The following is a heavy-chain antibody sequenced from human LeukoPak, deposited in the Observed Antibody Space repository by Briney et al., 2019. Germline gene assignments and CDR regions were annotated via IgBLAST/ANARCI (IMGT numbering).Heavy chain of an antibody. V-gene: IGHV4-59*01. CDR2: IYYSGST. CDR3: ARRTRGTYQFDY. Sequence: SETLSLTCTVSGGSISSYYWSWIRQPPGKRLEWIGYIYYSGSTDYSPSLKSRVTISVDTSKNQFSLKLSSVTAADTAVYYCARRTRGTYQFDYWGQGTLVTVSS. D-gene: IGHD1-7*01. J-gene: IGHJ4*02. CDR1: GGSISSYY.